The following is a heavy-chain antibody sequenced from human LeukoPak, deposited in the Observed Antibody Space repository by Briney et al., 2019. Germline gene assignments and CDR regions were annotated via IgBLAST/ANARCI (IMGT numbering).Heavy chain of an antibody. CDR3: ARRRDYFDY. J-gene: IGHJ4*02. Sequence: KPSETLSLTCTVSGGSLNSRFYYWGWIRQSPGKGLEWIGSIYYSGSTYYDPSLKSRLTISLDTSKNQFSLKLSSVTAADTAVYYCARRRDYFDYWGQGTLVTVSS. CDR2: IYYSGST. CDR1: GGSLNSRFYY. V-gene: IGHV4-39*07.